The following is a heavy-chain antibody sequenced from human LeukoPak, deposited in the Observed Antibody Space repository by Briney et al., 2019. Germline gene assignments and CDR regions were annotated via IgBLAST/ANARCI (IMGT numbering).Heavy chain of an antibody. Sequence: GASVKVSCKASGYTFTGYYMHWVRQAPGQGLEWMGWINPNSGGTNYAQKFQGRVTMTRDTSISTAYMELSRLRSDDTAVYYCARDRRITIFGVGNGMDVWGQGTTVTVSS. J-gene: IGHJ6*02. D-gene: IGHD3-3*01. CDR1: GYTFTGYY. CDR2: INPNSGGT. CDR3: ARDRRITIFGVGNGMDV. V-gene: IGHV1-2*02.